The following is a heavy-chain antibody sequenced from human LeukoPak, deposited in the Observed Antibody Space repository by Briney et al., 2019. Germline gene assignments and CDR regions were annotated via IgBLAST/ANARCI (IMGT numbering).Heavy chain of an antibody. CDR3: ARDRSNIAAADGWFDP. Sequence: GGSLRLSCVVSEFIFSTYSMTWVRQAPGKGLEWVSYISSRSSTRYYADSVKGRFTISRDNDKNSPYLQMNSLRAEDTAVYYCARDRSNIAAADGWFDPWGQGTLVTVSS. CDR1: EFIFSTYS. CDR2: ISSRSSTR. V-gene: IGHV3-48*01. D-gene: IGHD6-13*01. J-gene: IGHJ5*02.